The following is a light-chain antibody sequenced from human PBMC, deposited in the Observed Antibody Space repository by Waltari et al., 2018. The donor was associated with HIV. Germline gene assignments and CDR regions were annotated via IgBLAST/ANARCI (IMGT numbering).Light chain of an antibody. J-gene: IGKJ3*01. V-gene: IGKV1-39*01. CDR3: LQSFTAPLT. Sequence: DTQMTQSPSSLSASIGDRITITCRASQKISTFLSWYQQKSGKAPNLLLYDASSLQSGVPSRFSGSGSGTEFTLTISSLQAEDFATYYCLQSFTAPLTFGPGTKLDIK. CDR1: QKISTF. CDR2: DAS.